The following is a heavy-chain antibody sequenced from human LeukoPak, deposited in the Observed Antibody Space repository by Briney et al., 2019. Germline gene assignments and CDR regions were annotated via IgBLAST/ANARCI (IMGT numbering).Heavy chain of an antibody. CDR1: GFTFSSYE. V-gene: IGHV3-21*05. CDR2: ISSSSSYI. Sequence: GGSLRLSCAASGFTFSSYEMNWVRQAPGKGLEWVSYISSSSSYIYYADSVKGRFTISRDNAKNSLYLQMNSLRAEDTAVYYCVRAWVKSYYDSSGYMDVWGKGTTVTVSS. D-gene: IGHD3-22*01. J-gene: IGHJ6*03. CDR3: VRAWVKSYYDSSGYMDV.